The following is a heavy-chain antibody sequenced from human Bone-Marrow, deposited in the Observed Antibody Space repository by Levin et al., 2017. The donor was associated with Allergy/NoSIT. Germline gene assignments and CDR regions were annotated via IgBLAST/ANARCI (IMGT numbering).Heavy chain of an antibody. CDR2: ISSSGSTI. D-gene: IGHD6-19*01. CDR3: ARVYSSGWSHFDY. Sequence: GESLKISCAASGFTFSDYYMSWIRQAPGKGLEWVSYISSSGSTIYYADSVKGRFTISRDNAKNSLYLQMNSLRAEDTAVYYCARVYSSGWSHFDYWGQGTLVTVSS. CDR1: GFTFSDYY. J-gene: IGHJ4*02. V-gene: IGHV3-11*01.